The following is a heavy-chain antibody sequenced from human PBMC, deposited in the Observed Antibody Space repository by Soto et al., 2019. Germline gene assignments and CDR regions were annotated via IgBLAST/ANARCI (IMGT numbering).Heavy chain of an antibody. CDR1: GFTFISYD. Sequence: GGSLRLSCAASGFTFISYDITWVRHSPFKGLEWVSAISGNGDRTYYADSVKGRFTISRDSSKNTLYLQMNSPRADDTAVYYCAKDLVRGRWLQFDYWGQGTLVTVSS. CDR3: AKDLVRGRWLQFDY. J-gene: IGHJ4*02. CDR2: ISGNGDRT. V-gene: IGHV3-23*01. D-gene: IGHD1-26*01.